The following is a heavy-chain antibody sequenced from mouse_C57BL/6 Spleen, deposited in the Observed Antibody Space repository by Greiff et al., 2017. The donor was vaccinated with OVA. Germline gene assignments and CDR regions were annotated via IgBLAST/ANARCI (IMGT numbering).Heavy chain of an antibody. J-gene: IGHJ2*01. Sequence: QVQLQQSGPELVKPGASVKISCKASGYAFSSSWMNWVKQRPGKGLEWIGRIYPGDGDTNYNGKFKGKATLTAAKSSSTAYMQLRSLTSVDFAVCFCGRCWDDESFDYWGQGTTLTVSS. D-gene: IGHD4-1*01. CDR2: IYPGDGDT. CDR3: GRCWDDESFDY. CDR1: GYAFSSSW. V-gene: IGHV1-82*01.